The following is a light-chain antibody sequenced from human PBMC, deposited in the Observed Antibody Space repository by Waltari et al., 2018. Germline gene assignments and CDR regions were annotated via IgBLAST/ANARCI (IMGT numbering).Light chain of an antibody. V-gene: IGKV4-1*01. CDR1: QSVLSSSNNKNY. CDR3: QQYYVTPWT. J-gene: IGKJ1*01. CDR2: WAS. Sequence: DIVMTQSPDSLAVSLGERATINCKSSQSVLSSSNNKNYLAWYQQKPGQPPKLLIYWASTRESGVPDRFSGSGSGTDFTLTISSLQAEDVAVYYCQQYYVTPWTFGQGTKVEIK.